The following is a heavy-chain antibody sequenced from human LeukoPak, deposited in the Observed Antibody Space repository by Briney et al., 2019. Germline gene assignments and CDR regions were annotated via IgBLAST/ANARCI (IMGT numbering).Heavy chain of an antibody. V-gene: IGHV3-74*01. D-gene: IGHD6-19*01. Sequence: GGSLRLSCAASGFTFSKYWMLWVRQAPGKGLESVSRTNTDGTVTTYADSVKGRFTVSRDNADNTMFLQMNSVRDEDTAVYYCATKQWLAPPPDSWGQGTPVTVSS. J-gene: IGHJ4*02. CDR1: GFTFSKYW. CDR2: TNTDGTVT. CDR3: ATKQWLAPPPDS.